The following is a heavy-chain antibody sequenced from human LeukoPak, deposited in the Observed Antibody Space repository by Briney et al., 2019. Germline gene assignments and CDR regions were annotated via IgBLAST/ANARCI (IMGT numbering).Heavy chain of an antibody. CDR3: ARPRLSSSFYYYYMDV. CDR1: GGSISSSSYY. J-gene: IGHJ6*03. CDR2: IYYSGST. Sequence: KPSETLSLTCTVSGGSISSSSYYWGWIRQPPGKGLEWIGSIYYSGSTYYNPSLKSRVTISLDTSKNQFSLKLSSVTAADTAVYYRARPRLSSSFYYYYMDVWGKGTTVTVSS. V-gene: IGHV4-39*01. D-gene: IGHD6-6*01.